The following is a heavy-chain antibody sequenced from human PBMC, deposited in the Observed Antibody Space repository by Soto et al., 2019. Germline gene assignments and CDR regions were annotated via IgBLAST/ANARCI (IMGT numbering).Heavy chain of an antibody. V-gene: IGHV4-34*01. CDR1: GAPVSGYY. Sequence: PSETLSLTCAVYGAPVSGYYWSWIRQPPGKGLEWIGDINHSGSTNYNPSLKSRVTISVDTSKNQFSLKLSSVTAADTAVYYCAREAYDFWSGYPDSTDYWGQGTLVTVSS. J-gene: IGHJ4*02. D-gene: IGHD3-3*01. CDR2: INHSGST. CDR3: AREAYDFWSGYPDSTDY.